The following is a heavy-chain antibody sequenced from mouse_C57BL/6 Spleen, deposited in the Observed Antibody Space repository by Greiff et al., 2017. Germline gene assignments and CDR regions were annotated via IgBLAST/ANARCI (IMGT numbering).Heavy chain of an antibody. CDR2: IDPSDSET. J-gene: IGHJ2*01. D-gene: IGHD1-1*01. V-gene: IGHV1-52*01. CDR3: ARGTTVAFDY. Sequence: PIQGLEWIGNIDPSDSETHYNQKFKDKATLTVDKSSSTAYMQLSSLTSEDSAVYSCARGTTVAFDYWGQGTTLTVSS.